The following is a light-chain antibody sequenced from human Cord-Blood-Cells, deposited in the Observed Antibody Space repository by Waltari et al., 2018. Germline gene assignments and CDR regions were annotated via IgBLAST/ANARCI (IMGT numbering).Light chain of an antibody. CDR3: QQSYSTPPMYT. J-gene: IGKJ2*01. V-gene: IGKV1-39*01. CDR1: QSISSY. Sequence: DSQMTQSPSSLSAPLVDRVTIPSRASQSISSYLNWYQQKPGKAPKLLIYAASSLQSGVPSRFSGSGSGTDFTLTISSLQPEDFAAYYCQQSYSTPPMYTFGQGTKLEIK. CDR2: AAS.